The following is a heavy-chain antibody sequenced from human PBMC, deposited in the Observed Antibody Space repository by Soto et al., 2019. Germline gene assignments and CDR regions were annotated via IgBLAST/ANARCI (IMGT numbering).Heavy chain of an antibody. Sequence: TLSLTCTVSGASINNYYWSWIRQPPGKGLEWIGYIYYSGSTYYNPSLKSRVTISVDTSKNQFSLKLSSVTAADTAVYYCARLGIAAAGKVDPWGQGTLVTVSS. CDR3: ARLGIAAAGKVDP. V-gene: IGHV4-59*04. CDR2: IYYSGST. D-gene: IGHD6-13*01. J-gene: IGHJ5*02. CDR1: GASINNYY.